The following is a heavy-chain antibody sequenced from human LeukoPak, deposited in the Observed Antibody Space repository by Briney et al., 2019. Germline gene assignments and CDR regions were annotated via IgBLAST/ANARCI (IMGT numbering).Heavy chain of an antibody. CDR3: ARGWWTDWYIDH. J-gene: IGHJ2*01. V-gene: IGHV3-7*01. D-gene: IGHD2-15*01. Sequence: GGSLRLSCAASGFTFSSYWMSWVRQAPGKGLEWVGNIKQDGSEKYYVDSVKGRFTISRDNAKNSLYLQMNSLRAADTTVYFCARGWWTDWYIDHWGRGTLFSVSS. CDR2: IKQDGSEK. CDR1: GFTFSSYW.